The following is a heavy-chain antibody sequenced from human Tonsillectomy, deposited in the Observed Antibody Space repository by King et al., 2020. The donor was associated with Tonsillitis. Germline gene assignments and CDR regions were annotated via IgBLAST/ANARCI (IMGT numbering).Heavy chain of an antibody. J-gene: IGHJ4*02. CDR2: ISASNGNT. Sequence: VQLVESGDEVKKPGASVKVSCKASGYSFISYGISWVRQAPGQGLEWMGWISASNGNTNYAQSVQGRVTMTTDTSTTTAYMELRSLRSDDTAIYYCARECTCSRTSCQVDYWGQGTLVTVSS. CDR1: GYSFISYG. CDR3: ARECTCSRTSCQVDY. V-gene: IGHV1-18*01. D-gene: IGHD2-2*01.